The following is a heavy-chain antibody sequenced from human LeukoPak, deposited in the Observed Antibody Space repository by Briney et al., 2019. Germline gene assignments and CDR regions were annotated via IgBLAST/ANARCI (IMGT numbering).Heavy chain of an antibody. D-gene: IGHD3-9*01. CDR2: ISSSSSYI. V-gene: IGHV3-21*01. CDR1: GFTFSSYI. CDR3: ARAPRYYDILTGYSMQDAFDI. J-gene: IGHJ3*02. Sequence: GGSLRLSCAASGFTFSSYIMNWVRQAPGKGLEWVSSISSSSSYIYYADSVKGRCTISRDNAKNSLYLQMDSLRAEDTAVYYCARAPRYYDILTGYSMQDAFDIWGQGTMVTVSS.